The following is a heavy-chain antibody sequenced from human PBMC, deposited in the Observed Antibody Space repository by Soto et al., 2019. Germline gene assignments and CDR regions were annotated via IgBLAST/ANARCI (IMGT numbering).Heavy chain of an antibody. Sequence: SPTLSLTCAISGDSVSSNSAAWNWIRQSPSRGLEWLGRTYYRSKWYNDYAVSVKSRITINPDTSKNQFSLQLNSVTPEDTAVYYCARALTPGIAVAGTLFWFDPWGQGTLVTVSS. J-gene: IGHJ5*02. CDR1: GDSVSSNSAA. V-gene: IGHV6-1*01. CDR3: ARALTPGIAVAGTLFWFDP. CDR2: TYYRSKWYN. D-gene: IGHD6-19*01.